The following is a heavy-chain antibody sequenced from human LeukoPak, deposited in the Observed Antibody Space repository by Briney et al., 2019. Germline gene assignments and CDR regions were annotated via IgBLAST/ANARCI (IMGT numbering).Heavy chain of an antibody. CDR2: INSDGSST. Sequence: GGSLRLSCAASGFTFSSYWMHWVRQAPGKGLVWVSRINSDGSSTSYADSVKGRFTISRDNAKNTLYLQMNSLRAEDTAVYYCARERGGSGWYGMRGMDVWGKGTTVTVSS. V-gene: IGHV3-74*01. D-gene: IGHD6-19*01. CDR1: GFTFSSYW. J-gene: IGHJ6*04. CDR3: ARERGGSGWYGMRGMDV.